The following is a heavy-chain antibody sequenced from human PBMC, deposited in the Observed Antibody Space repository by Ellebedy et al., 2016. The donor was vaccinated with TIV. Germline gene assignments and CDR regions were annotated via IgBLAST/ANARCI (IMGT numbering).Heavy chain of an antibody. V-gene: IGHV3-30*03. Sequence: GGSLRLSXVASGFTFRSHGIYWVRQAPGKGLEWVAVISSDGSNKYYADSVKGRFTISRDNSKSTLYLQMNSLRTDDMAVYHCAIGGSSGSSDYWGQGTLVTVSS. J-gene: IGHJ4*02. CDR3: AIGGSSGSSDY. CDR2: ISSDGSNK. D-gene: IGHD3-10*01. CDR1: GFTFRSHG.